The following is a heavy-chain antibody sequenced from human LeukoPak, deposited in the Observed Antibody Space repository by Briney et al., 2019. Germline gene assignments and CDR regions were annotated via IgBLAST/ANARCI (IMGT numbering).Heavy chain of an antibody. J-gene: IGHJ4*02. CDR1: GFTFSNFW. Sequence: GGSLRLSCAASGFTFSNFWMHWVRQAPGKGLVWVALIYGDGSFTRYADSVKGRFTISRDNAKNTVYLQMNSLRVEDTAVYYCARSRSAGYWGQGTLVTVSS. V-gene: IGHV3-74*01. CDR3: ARSRSAGY. CDR2: IYGDGSFT.